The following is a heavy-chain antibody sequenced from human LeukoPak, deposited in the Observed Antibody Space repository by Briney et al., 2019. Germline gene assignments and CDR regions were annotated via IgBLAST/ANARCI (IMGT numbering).Heavy chain of an antibody. V-gene: IGHV3-74*01. CDR3: ARELVSYGDYGY. CDR1: GFSFSGYW. Sequence: GGSLRLSCAASGFSFSGYWVHWVRQAPGKGLVWVSRINADGTIATYADSVEGRFTISRDNAKNTLYLQMNSLRAEDTAVYYCARELVSYGDYGYWGQGTLVTVSS. CDR2: INADGTIA. D-gene: IGHD4-17*01. J-gene: IGHJ4*02.